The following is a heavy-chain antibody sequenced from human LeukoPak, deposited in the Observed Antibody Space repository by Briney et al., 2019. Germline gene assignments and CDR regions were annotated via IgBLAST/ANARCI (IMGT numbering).Heavy chain of an antibody. CDR3: ARSESANAIFVVDY. CDR2: IYYTGST. V-gene: IGHV4-59*01. D-gene: IGHD2-21*01. J-gene: IGHJ4*02. Sequence: SETLSLTCAVSGGSISRYYWNWIRQPPGKGLEWIGYIYYTGSTNYNPSLKSRVTISLDMSKTQFSLNLSSVTAADTAVYYCARSESANAIFVVDYWGQGTLVTVSS. CDR1: GGSISRYY.